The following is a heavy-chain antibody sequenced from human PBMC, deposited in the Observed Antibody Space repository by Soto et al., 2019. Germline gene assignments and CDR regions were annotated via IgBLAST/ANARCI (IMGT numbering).Heavy chain of an antibody. CDR2: IYYSGST. D-gene: IGHD6-19*01. Sequence: SETLSLTCTVSGGSISSSSYYWGWIRQPPGKGLEGIGSIYYSGSTYYNPSLKSRVTISVDTSKNQFSLKLSSVTAADTAVYYCASHIGGWYFLDYYGMDVWGQGTTVTVS. V-gene: IGHV4-39*01. J-gene: IGHJ6*02. CDR1: GGSISSSSYY. CDR3: ASHIGGWYFLDYYGMDV.